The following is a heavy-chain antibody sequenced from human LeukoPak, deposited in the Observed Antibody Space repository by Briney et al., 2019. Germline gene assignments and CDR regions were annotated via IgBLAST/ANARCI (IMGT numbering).Heavy chain of an antibody. V-gene: IGHV3-48*04. CDR2: VSSGSNTI. CDR1: GFTFSSHS. Sequence: GGSLRLSCAASGFTFSSHSMNWVRQAPGKGLEWVSYVSSGSNTIYYADSVKGRFTISRDNAKNSLYLQMNSLRAEDTAVYYCARDGGRGDFSNWGQGTLVTVSS. D-gene: IGHD2-15*01. J-gene: IGHJ4*02. CDR3: ARDGGRGDFSN.